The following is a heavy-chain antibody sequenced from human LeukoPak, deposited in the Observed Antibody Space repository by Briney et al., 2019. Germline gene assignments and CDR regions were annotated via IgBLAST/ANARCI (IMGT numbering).Heavy chain of an antibody. D-gene: IGHD2-2*01. J-gene: IGHJ4*02. CDR2: IYTSGST. CDR1: GGSNSSGSYY. CDR3: ARVFGCSSTSCYGGADY. V-gene: IGHV4-61*02. Sequence: PSETLSLTCTVSGGSNSSGSYYWSWIRQPAGKGLEWIGRIYTSGSTNYNPSLKSRVTISVDTSKNQFSLKLSSVTAADTAVYYCARVFGCSSTSCYGGADYWGQGTLVTVSS.